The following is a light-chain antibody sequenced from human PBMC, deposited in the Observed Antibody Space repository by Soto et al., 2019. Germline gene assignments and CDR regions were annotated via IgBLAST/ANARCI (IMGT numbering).Light chain of an antibody. J-gene: IGKJ1*01. CDR1: QDIGGR. CDR2: DAS. CDR3: QQYNSYSWT. V-gene: IGKV1-5*01. Sequence: DIQMTQSPSSVSASVGDRITITCRASQDIGGRLAWYQQKPGKAPNLLIYDASNLEGGVPSRFSGSGSGTEFTLTISSLQPDDFATYYCQQYNSYSWTFGQGTKVDI.